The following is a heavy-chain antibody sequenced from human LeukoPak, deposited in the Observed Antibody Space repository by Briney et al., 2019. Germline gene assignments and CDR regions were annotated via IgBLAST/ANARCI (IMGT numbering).Heavy chain of an antibody. CDR2: IKHDGSEE. V-gene: IGHV3-7*01. CDR3: ATDRGWRTSGYYLYYFES. Sequence: GSLRLSCAASGFLLSGYFMSWVRQAPGKGLEWVASIKHDGSEEYYVDSVRGRFTISRDNTKSSLYLQMSSLRAEDTAVYYCATDRGWRTSGYYLYYFESWGQGTLVTVSS. D-gene: IGHD3-3*01. J-gene: IGHJ4*02. CDR1: GFLLSGYF.